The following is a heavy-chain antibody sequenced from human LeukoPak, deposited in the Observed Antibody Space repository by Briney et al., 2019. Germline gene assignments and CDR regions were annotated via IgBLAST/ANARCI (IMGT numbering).Heavy chain of an antibody. Sequence: GGSLRLSCAASGFTFSSYGMRWVRQAPGKGLEWVAVISYDGSNKYYADSVKGRFTISRDNSKNTLYLQMNSLRAEDTAVYYCAKEGIAAAALHWGQGTLVTVSS. CDR1: GFTFSSYG. J-gene: IGHJ4*02. V-gene: IGHV3-30*18. CDR3: AKEGIAAAALH. CDR2: ISYDGSNK. D-gene: IGHD6-13*01.